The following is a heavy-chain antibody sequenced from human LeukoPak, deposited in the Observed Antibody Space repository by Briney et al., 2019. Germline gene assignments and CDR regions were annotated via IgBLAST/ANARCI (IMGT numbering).Heavy chain of an antibody. V-gene: IGHV3-9*01. J-gene: IGHJ4*02. CDR3: AKLQGPLLSGSYPLDY. CDR1: GFTFDDFA. Sequence: GGSLRLSCAASGFTFDDFAMHWVRQAPGKGLEWVSGFSWNSGSIGYADSVKGRFTISRDKSTNSLYLQMSSLRAEDTALYYCAKLQGPLLSGSYPLDYWGQGTLVTVSS. CDR2: FSWNSGSI. D-gene: IGHD3-10*01.